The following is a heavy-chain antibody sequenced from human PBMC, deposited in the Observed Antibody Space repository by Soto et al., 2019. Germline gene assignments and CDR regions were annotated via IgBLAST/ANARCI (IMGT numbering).Heavy chain of an antibody. Sequence: ASVKVSCKASGYTFTSYGISWVRQAPGQGLEWMGWISAYNGNTNYAQKLQGRVTMTTDTSTSTAYMELRSLRSDDTAVYYCARGPTHLVSHGRPHELVVAALVLHYWGQGTLVTVSS. D-gene: IGHD2-15*01. V-gene: IGHV1-18*01. J-gene: IGHJ4*02. CDR1: GYTFTSYG. CDR2: ISAYNGNT. CDR3: ARGPTHLVSHGRPHELVVAALVLHY.